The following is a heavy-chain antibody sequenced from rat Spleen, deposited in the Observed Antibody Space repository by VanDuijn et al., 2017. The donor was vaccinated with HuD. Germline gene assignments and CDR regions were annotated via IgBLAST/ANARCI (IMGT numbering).Heavy chain of an antibody. CDR3: ARHYPEGYWYFDF. J-gene: IGHJ1*01. Sequence: EVQLVESDGGLVQPGRSLKLSCAASGFTFSDYYMAWVRQAPTKGLEWVATISYDGSSTYYRDSVKGRFTISRDNAKSTLYLQMDSLRSEDTATYYCARHYPEGYWYFDFWGPGTMVTVSS. CDR1: GFTFSDYY. V-gene: IGHV5-29*01. D-gene: IGHD1-11*01. CDR2: ISYDGSST.